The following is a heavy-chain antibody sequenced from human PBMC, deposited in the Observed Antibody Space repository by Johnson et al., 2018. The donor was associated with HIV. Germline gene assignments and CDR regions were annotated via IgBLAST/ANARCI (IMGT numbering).Heavy chain of an antibody. D-gene: IGHD6-6*01. J-gene: IGHJ3*02. CDR2: ISYDGRNK. CDR1: GFTFSSYP. Sequence: VQLVESGGGVVQPGRSPRLACAASGFTFSSYPMHWVRQAPGKGLEWVAVISYDGRNKYYADSVKGRFTISRDNSKNRLYLQMNSLRAEDTAVYFCARCLGIAARQFLGAFDIWGQGTMVTVSS. CDR3: ARCLGIAARQFLGAFDI. V-gene: IGHV3-30*04.